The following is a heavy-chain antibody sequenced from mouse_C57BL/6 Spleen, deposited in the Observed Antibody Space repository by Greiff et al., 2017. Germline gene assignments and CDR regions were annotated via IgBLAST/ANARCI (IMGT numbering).Heavy chain of an antibody. V-gene: IGHV1-81*01. CDR3: ARSYDYDGNYAMDY. CDR1: GYTFTSYG. D-gene: IGHD2-4*01. CDR2: IYPRSGNT. Sequence: QVQLQQSGAELARPGASVKLSCKASGYTFTSYGISWVKQRTGQGLEWIGEIYPRSGNTYYNEKFKGKATLTADKSSSTAYMELRSLTSEDSAVYFCARSYDYDGNYAMDYWGQGTSGTVSS. J-gene: IGHJ4*01.